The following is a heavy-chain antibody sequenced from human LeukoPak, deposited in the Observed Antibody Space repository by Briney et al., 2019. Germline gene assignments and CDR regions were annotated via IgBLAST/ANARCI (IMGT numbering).Heavy chain of an antibody. V-gene: IGHV3-30*18. Sequence: PGGSLRLSCAASGFTFSSYGMHWVRQAPGKGLEWVAVISYDGSNKYYADSVKGRFTISRDNSKNTLYLQMNSLRAEDTAVYYCAKPHFDRHYYYGMDVWGQGTTVTVSS. CDR3: AKPHFDRHYYYGMDV. CDR1: GFTFSSYG. J-gene: IGHJ6*02. CDR2: ISYDGSNK. D-gene: IGHD3-9*01.